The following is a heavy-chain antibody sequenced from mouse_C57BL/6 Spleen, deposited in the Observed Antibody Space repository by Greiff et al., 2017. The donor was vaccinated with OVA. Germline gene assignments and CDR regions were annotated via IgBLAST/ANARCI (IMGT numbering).Heavy chain of an antibody. CDR2: IYPGSGST. J-gene: IGHJ2*01. V-gene: IGHV1-55*01. Sequence: QVQLQQPGAELVKPGASVKMSCKASGYTFTSYWITWVKQRPGQGLEWIGDIYPGSGSTNYNEKFKSKATLTVDTSSSTAYMQLSSLTSEDSAVYYCARGRYGSSGGYFDYWGQGTTPTVSS. CDR1: GYTFTSYW. D-gene: IGHD1-1*01. CDR3: ARGRYGSSGGYFDY.